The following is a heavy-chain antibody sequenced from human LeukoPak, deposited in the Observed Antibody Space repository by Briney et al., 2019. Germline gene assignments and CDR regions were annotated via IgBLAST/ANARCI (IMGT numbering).Heavy chain of an antibody. D-gene: IGHD2-2*01. V-gene: IGHV5-51*01. CDR2: IYPGDSDT. J-gene: IGHJ6*03. CDR3: ARHGCSSTSCYDDYYYYMDV. Sequence: GESLKISCKGSGYSFTSYWIGWVRQMPGKGLEWMGIIYPGDSDTRYSPSFQGQVTISADKSISTAYLQWSSLKASDTAMYYCARHGCSSTSCYDDYYYYMDVWGKGTTVRLL. CDR1: GYSFTSYW.